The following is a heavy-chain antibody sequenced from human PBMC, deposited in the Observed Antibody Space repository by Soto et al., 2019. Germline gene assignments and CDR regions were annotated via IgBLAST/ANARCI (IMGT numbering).Heavy chain of an antibody. J-gene: IGHJ4*02. CDR1: GFTFDRYA. D-gene: IGHD3-10*01. V-gene: IGHV3-23*01. Sequence: EVQLLESGGGLVRPGGSLRLSCAASGFTFDRYALSWVRQAPGKGLEWVATITSNGGSTYYADSLKGRFTISRDNSKNTLSLQMSSLRGEDTAIYHCAKEVLGYFDYWGQGTLVTVSS. CDR3: AKEVLGYFDY. CDR2: ITSNGGST.